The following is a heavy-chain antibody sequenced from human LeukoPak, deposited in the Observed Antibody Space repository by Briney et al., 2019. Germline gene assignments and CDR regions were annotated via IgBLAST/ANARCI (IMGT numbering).Heavy chain of an antibody. D-gene: IGHD2-2*03. V-gene: IGHV3-23*01. J-gene: IGHJ5*02. Sequence: GGSLRLPCAASGFTFSSYAMSWVRQAPGKGLEWVSAISGSGGSTYYADSVKGRFTISRDNSKNTLYLQMNSLRAEDTAVYYCAKERGYCSTTSCSVGWFDPWGQGTLVTVSS. CDR2: ISGSGGST. CDR3: AKERGYCSTTSCSVGWFDP. CDR1: GFTFSSYA.